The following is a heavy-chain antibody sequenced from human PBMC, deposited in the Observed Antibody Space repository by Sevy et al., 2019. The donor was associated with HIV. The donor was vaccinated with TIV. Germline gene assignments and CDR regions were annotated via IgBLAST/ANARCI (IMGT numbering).Heavy chain of an antibody. V-gene: IGHV3-30*02. D-gene: IGHD2-2*01. CDR1: GFTFSSYG. CDR2: IRYDGSNK. Sequence: GGSLRLSCAASGFTFSSYGMHWVRQAPGKGLEWVAFIRYDGSNKYYAHSVKGRFTISRDNSKNTLYLQMNSLRAEDTAVYYCAKEHCSSTSCYSYYDFWGGYLYGMDVWGQGTTVTVSS. CDR3: AKEHCSSTSCYSYYDFWGGYLYGMDV. J-gene: IGHJ6*02.